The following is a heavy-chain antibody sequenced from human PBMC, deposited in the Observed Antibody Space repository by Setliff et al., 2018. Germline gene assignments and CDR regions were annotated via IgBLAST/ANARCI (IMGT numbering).Heavy chain of an antibody. CDR2: INHSGST. J-gene: IGHJ5*02. Sequence: SETLSLTCAVYGGSFSGYYWSWIRQPPGKGLEWIGEINHSGSTNYNPSLKSRVTISVDTSKNQFSLKLSSVTAADTAVYYCARGSNSIFYWFDPWGQGTLVTV. V-gene: IGHV4-34*01. CDR1: GGSFSGYY. D-gene: IGHD4-4*01. CDR3: ARGSNSIFYWFDP.